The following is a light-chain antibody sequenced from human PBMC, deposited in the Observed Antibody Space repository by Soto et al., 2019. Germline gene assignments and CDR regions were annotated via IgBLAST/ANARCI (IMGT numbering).Light chain of an antibody. CDR1: RNVYTN. CDR2: GAS. V-gene: IGKV3-15*01. Sequence: EIVMTQSPATLSVSSGERATLSCRASRNVYTNLAWYQQRPGQAPRLLIYGASTRATDIPGRFSGSGSGTDFTLTISGLQSEDVAVYYCQQYSNWPPEYTFGQGTKLEI. CDR3: QQYSNWPPEYT. J-gene: IGKJ2*01.